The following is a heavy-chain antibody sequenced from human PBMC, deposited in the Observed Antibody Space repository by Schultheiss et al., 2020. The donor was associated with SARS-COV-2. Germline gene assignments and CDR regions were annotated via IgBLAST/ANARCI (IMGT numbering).Heavy chain of an antibody. Sequence: GGSLRLSCAASGFTFSSYSMNWVRQAPGKGLEWVSYISSSSSTIYYADSVKGRFTVSRDNAKNSLYLQMNSLRAEDTAVYYCAKGEDYYYYYYMDVWGKGTTVTVSS. CDR1: GFTFSSYS. J-gene: IGHJ6*03. V-gene: IGHV3-48*04. CDR3: AKGEDYYYYYYMDV. CDR2: ISSSSSTI. D-gene: IGHD1-26*01.